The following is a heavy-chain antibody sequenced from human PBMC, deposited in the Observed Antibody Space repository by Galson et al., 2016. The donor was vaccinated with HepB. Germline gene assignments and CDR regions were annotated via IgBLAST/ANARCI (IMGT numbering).Heavy chain of an antibody. Sequence: SETLSLTCTVSGGSISSDYWSWIRQAPGKGLELIGHVYYSGSSNYNPYLRSRVTISLGSSRNEFSLKLSSVTAADTAVYYCARGTRGYSNYVGPWFDPWGQGTLVTVSS. CDR3: ARGTRGYSNYVGPWFDP. CDR1: GGSISSDY. CDR2: VYYSGSS. D-gene: IGHD4-11*01. J-gene: IGHJ5*02. V-gene: IGHV4-59*12.